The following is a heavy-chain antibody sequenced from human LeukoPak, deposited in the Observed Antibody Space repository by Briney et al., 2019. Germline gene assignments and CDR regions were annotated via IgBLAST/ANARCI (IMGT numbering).Heavy chain of an antibody. V-gene: IGHV4-59*01. CDR1: GGSISSYY. CDR2: IYYSGST. J-gene: IGHJ4*02. CDR3: ARAYYETLFDY. Sequence: PSETLSLTCTVSGGSISSYYWSWIRQPPGKGLEWIGYIYYSGSTNYNPSLKSRVTISVDTSKNQFSLKLSSVTAADTAVYYCARAYYETLFDYWGQGTLVIVSS. D-gene: IGHD3-22*01.